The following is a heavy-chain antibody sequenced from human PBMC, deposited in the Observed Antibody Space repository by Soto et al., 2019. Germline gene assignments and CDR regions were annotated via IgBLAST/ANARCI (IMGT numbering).Heavy chain of an antibody. V-gene: IGHV1-8*02. CDR1: GYTFTDYD. CDR3: ARGFSSYSVH. J-gene: IGHJ4*02. Sequence: QVQLVQSGAEVKEPGASVRVSCKAYGYTFTDYDINWVRQAAGQGPAWMGWMNPNTGNTAYAQKFQGRLTLTRDTSIGTAYLDLRSLTSEDTAVYYCARGFSSYSVHWAQGTLVTVSS. CDR2: MNPNTGNT. D-gene: IGHD3-10*01.